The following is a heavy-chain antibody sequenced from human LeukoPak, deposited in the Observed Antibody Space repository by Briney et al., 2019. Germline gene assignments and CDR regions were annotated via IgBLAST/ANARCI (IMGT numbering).Heavy chain of an antibody. D-gene: IGHD6-13*01. CDR1: GGSISSYY. J-gene: IGHJ4*02. Sequence: SETLSLTCTVSGGSISSYYWSGIRQPAGKGLEWIGRIYTSGGTNYNPSLKSRVTMSVDTSKNQFSLKLSSVTAADTAVYYCAREGGYSSSDFDYWGQGTLVTVSS. CDR3: AREGGYSSSDFDY. V-gene: IGHV4-4*07. CDR2: IYTSGGT.